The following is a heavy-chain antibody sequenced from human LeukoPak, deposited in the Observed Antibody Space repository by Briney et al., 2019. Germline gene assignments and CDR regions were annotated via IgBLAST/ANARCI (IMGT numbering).Heavy chain of an antibody. CDR2: INPNSGGT. D-gene: IGHD3-9*01. CDR3: ARDMPYDILTGFEADPYWYYDL. V-gene: IGHV1-2*02. CDR1: GYTFTGYY. J-gene: IGHJ2*01. Sequence: ASVKVSCKASGYTFTGYYMHWVRPAPGQGLKRMGWINPNSGGTNYAQKFQGRVTMTRDTSISTAYMELSRLRSDDTAVYYCARDMPYDILTGFEADPYWYYDLWGRGTLVTVSS.